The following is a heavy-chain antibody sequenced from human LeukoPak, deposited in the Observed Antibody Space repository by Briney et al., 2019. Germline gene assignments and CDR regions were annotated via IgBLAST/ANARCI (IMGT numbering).Heavy chain of an antibody. CDR2: ISWNSGSI. CDR1: GFTFDDYA. V-gene: IGHV3-9*01. D-gene: IGHD3-16*01. CDR3: AKQDYLYLNYFDY. Sequence: GGSLRLSCAASGFTFDDYAMHWVRQAPGKGLEWVSGISWNSGSIGYADSVKGRFTISRDNAKNSLYLQMNSLRAEDTALYYCAKQDYLYLNYFDYWGQGTLVTVSS. J-gene: IGHJ4*02.